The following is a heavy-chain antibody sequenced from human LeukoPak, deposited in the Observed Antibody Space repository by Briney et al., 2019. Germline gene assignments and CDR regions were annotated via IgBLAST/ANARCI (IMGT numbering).Heavy chain of an antibody. CDR1: GYTLTELS. J-gene: IGHJ4*02. CDR3: ATLGGPYCGGDCYSDY. Sequence: ASVKVSCKVSGYTLTELSMHWVRQAPGKGFEWMGGFDPEDGETIYAQTFQGRVTMTEDTSTDTAYMELSSLRSEDTAVYYCATLGGPYCGGDCYSDYWGQGTLVTVSS. D-gene: IGHD2-21*02. CDR2: FDPEDGET. V-gene: IGHV1-24*01.